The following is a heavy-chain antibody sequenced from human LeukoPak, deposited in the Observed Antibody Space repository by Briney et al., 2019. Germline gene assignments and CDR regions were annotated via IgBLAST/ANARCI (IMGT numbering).Heavy chain of an antibody. J-gene: IGHJ3*02. Sequence: LPGGSLRLSCAASGFSFYTYEMNWVRQAPGKGLERVSYISDSGNTIYYADSVKGRFTISRDNAKNSLYLQMNSLRAEDTAVYYCATHELKEAFDIWGQGTMVTVSS. D-gene: IGHD3-10*01. CDR1: GFSFYTYE. V-gene: IGHV3-48*03. CDR3: ATHELKEAFDI. CDR2: ISDSGNTI.